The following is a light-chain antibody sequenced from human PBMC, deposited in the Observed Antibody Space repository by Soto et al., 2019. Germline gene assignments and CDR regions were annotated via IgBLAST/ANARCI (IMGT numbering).Light chain of an antibody. J-gene: IGKJ4*01. V-gene: IGKV3-15*01. CDR1: QSVSSN. CDR2: GAS. CDR3: QQYNDWPLT. Sequence: EIVMTQSPATLSVSPGERATLSCRASQSVSSNLAWYQQKPGQAPRLLIYGASTRATGIPARFSGSGSGTAFTLPISSLQSEDFAVYYCQQYNDWPLTFGGGTKVGVK.